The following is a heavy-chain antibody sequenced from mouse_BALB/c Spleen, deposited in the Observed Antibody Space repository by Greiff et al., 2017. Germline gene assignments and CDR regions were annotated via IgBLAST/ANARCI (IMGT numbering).Heavy chain of an antibody. CDR3: TRSFYYGSSYWYFDV. Sequence: VKQRHGQGLEWIGNIYPGSGSTNYDEKFKSKGTLTVDTSSSTAYMHLSSLTSEDSAVYYCTRSFYYGSSYWYFDVWGAGTTVTVSS. D-gene: IGHD1-1*01. J-gene: IGHJ1*01. CDR2: IYPGSGST. V-gene: IGHV1S22*01.